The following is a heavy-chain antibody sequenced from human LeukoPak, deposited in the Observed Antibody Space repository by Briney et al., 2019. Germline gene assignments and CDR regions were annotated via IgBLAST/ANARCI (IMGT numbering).Heavy chain of an antibody. V-gene: IGHV3-33*01. D-gene: IGHD6-19*01. CDR2: IWYDGSNK. J-gene: IGHJ5*02. CDR1: GFTFSSNG. Sequence: TGGSLRLSCAASGFTFSSNGMHWVRQAPGKGLEWVAVIWYDGSNKYYADSVKGRFTISRDNPKNTLYLQMNSLRAEDTAVYYCARDVGSSGLSSWGQGILVTVSS. CDR3: ARDVGSSGLSS.